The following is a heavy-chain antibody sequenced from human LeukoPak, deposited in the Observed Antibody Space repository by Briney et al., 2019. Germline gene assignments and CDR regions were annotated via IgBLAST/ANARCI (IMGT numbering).Heavy chain of an antibody. V-gene: IGHV4-39*07. CDR3: ARYGVWGSYRAFDY. CDR1: GGSVSSNTYY. Sequence: PSETLSLTCTVSGGSVSSNTYYWGWIRQPPGKGLEWIGTMYHSGSTYYNPSLKSRVTISVDTSKNQFSLKLSSVTAADTAVYYCARYGVWGSYRAFDYWGQGTLVTVSS. D-gene: IGHD3-16*02. CDR2: MYHSGST. J-gene: IGHJ4*02.